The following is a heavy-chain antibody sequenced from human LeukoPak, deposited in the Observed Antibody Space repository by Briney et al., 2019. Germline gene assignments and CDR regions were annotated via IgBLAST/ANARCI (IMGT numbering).Heavy chain of an antibody. Sequence: PSETLSLTCTVSGGSISSYYWSWIRQPPGKGLEWIGYIYYSGSTNYYPSLKSRVTISIDTSKSQFSLKLSSVTAADTAVYYCARGGRFYGIDYWGQGTLVTVSS. CDR3: ARGGRFYGIDY. CDR1: GGSISSYY. J-gene: IGHJ4*02. CDR2: IYYSGST. D-gene: IGHD4-17*01. V-gene: IGHV4-59*01.